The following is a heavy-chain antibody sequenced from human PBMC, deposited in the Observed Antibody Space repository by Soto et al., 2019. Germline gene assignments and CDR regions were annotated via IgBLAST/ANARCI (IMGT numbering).Heavy chain of an antibody. CDR1: GVTFSSYG. D-gene: IGHD1-26*01. CDR3: ARDGWGILGVTGDDY. V-gene: IGHV3-33*01. CDR2: IWYDGSNK. J-gene: IGHJ4*02. Sequence: QVQLVESGGGVVQPGRSLRLSCAASGVTFSSYGMYWVRQAPGKGLEWVAVIWYDGSNKYYADSVKGRFTISRDNSKNTLYLQMNSLRAEDTAVYYCARDGWGILGVTGDDYWGQGTLVTVSS.